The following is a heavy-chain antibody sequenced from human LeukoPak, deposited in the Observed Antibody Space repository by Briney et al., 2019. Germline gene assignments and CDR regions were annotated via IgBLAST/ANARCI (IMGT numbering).Heavy chain of an antibody. J-gene: IGHJ4*02. V-gene: IGHV3-11*01. Sequence: GGSLRLSCAVSGFTFSDYYMSWIRQAPGKGLEWVSYISSSGSTIYYADSVKGRFTISRDNAKNSLYLQMSGLRAEDTAVYYCASPGKGGYRYPLDYWGQGTLVTVSS. CDR3: ASPGKGGYRYPLDY. D-gene: IGHD5-12*01. CDR1: GFTFSDYY. CDR2: ISSSGSTI.